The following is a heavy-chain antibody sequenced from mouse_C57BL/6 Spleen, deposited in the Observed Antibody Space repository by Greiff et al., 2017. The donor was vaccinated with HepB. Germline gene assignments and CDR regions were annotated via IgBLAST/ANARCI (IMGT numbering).Heavy chain of an antibody. D-gene: IGHD4-1*01. Sequence: EVQLVESGGGLVKPGGSLKLSCAASGFTFSSYAMSWVRQTPEKRLEWVATISDGGSYTYYPDNVKGRFTISRDNAKNNLYLQMSHLKSEDTAMYYCARGATGTRFAYWGQGTLVTVSA. J-gene: IGHJ3*01. CDR2: ISDGGSYT. V-gene: IGHV5-4*01. CDR3: ARGATGTRFAY. CDR1: GFTFSSYA.